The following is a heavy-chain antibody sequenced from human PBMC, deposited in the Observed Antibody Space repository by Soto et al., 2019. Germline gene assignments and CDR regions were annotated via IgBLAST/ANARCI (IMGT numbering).Heavy chain of an antibody. Sequence: GASVKVSCKASGGSFGNSAINWVRQTPGQGLEWLGGFIPVYRTLNYAQKFQGRVTITADESTGTAYMTLCSLASDDTAVYYCATGVIWIGYFTVDSWGQGTRVTVSS. CDR1: GGSFGNSA. CDR3: ATGVIWIGYFTVDS. CDR2: FIPVYRTL. J-gene: IGHJ4*02. V-gene: IGHV1-69*13. D-gene: IGHD3-3*01.